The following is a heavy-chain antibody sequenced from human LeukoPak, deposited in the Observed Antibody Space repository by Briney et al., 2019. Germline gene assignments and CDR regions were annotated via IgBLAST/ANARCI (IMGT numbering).Heavy chain of an antibody. CDR2: ISSSSSYI. V-gene: IGHV3-21*01. CDR1: GLTFSNYG. Sequence: GGSLRLSCAASGLTFSNYGMMWVRQAPGKGLEWVSSISSSSSYIYYADSVKGRFTISRDNAKNSLYLQMNSLRAEDTAVYYCARAIAVAGTSPAYAFDIWGQGTMVTVSS. J-gene: IGHJ3*02. CDR3: ARAIAVAGTSPAYAFDI. D-gene: IGHD6-19*01.